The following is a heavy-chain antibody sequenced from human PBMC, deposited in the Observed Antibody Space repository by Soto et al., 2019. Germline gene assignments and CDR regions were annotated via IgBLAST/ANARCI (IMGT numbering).Heavy chain of an antibody. Sequence: SQTLSLTCAVSSGSISSSNWWSWVRQPPGKGLEWIGEIYHSGSTNYNPSLKSRVTISVDKSKNQFSLKLSSVTAADTAVYYCASLQYCSGGSCAFQHWGQGTLVTVSS. CDR2: IYHSGST. CDR1: SGSISSSNW. V-gene: IGHV4-4*02. D-gene: IGHD2-15*01. CDR3: ASLQYCSGGSCAFQH. J-gene: IGHJ1*01.